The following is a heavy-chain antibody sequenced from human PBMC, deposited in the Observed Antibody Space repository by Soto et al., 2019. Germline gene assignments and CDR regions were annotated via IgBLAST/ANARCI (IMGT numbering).Heavy chain of an antibody. D-gene: IGHD6-13*01. CDR1: GXTFSSYG. J-gene: IGHJ4*02. V-gene: IGHV3-7*03. CDR3: AREPKRRAAAGARENDY. Sequence: GSLRVSCAGPGXTFSSYGMSWVRQAPGKGLEGVANINQEGSEKYYVDSVKGLFTISRDKAKNSLYLQINSLRFEDTAVYYCAREPKRRAAAGARENDYWGQGTLGTVSS. CDR2: INQEGSEK.